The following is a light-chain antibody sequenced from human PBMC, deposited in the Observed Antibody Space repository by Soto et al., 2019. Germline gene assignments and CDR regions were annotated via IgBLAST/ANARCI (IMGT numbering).Light chain of an antibody. CDR3: QQFSSYPLT. Sequence: IVLTQSHGTLSLSPGERATLSCRASQSVSSSYLAWYQQKPGQAPRLLIYGASSRATGIPDRFSGGGSGTDFTLTISRLEPEDFAVYYCQQFSSYPLTFGGRTKVDI. CDR2: GAS. J-gene: IGKJ4*01. V-gene: IGKV3-20*01. CDR1: QSVSSSY.